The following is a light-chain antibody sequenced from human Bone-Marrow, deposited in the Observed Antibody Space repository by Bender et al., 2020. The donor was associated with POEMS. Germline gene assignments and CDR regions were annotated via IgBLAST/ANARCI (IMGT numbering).Light chain of an antibody. J-gene: IGLJ3*02. CDR2: QDT. Sequence: SYEVTQPPSVSVSPGQTASITCSGDDLGDKYVAWYQQKPGQSPVLVIYQDTKRPSGIPERFSGSNSGNTATLTISGTQAMDEADYYCQARDTDSVMFGGGTKWTVL. V-gene: IGLV3-1*01. CDR1: DLGDKY. CDR3: QARDTDSVM.